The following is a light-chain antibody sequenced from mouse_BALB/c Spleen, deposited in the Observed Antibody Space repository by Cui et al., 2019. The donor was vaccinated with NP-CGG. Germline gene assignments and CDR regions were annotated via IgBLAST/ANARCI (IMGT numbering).Light chain of an antibody. J-gene: IGLJ1*01. CDR2: GTN. Sequence: QAVVTQESALTTSPGETVTLTCRSNTGAVTTSNYANWVQEKPDNLFTGLIGGTNNRVPGVPARFSGSLIGDKAALTITGAETEDEAIYFCALWYSNHWVFGGGTKLTVL. CDR1: TGAVTTSNY. CDR3: ALWYSNHWV. V-gene: IGLV1*01.